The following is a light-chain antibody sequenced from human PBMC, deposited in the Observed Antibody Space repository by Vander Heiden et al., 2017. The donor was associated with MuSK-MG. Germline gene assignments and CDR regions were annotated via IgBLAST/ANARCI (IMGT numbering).Light chain of an antibody. CDR2: RNN. CDR3: TAVYVFLGGVV. V-gene: IGLV1-47*03. Sequence: VVTLPAPASMKKRQRVTISCSGSSSNIGSNYVYWYQQLPGTAPKLLIYRNNQRPSGVPDRFSGSKSGTSAPLAISGLWSADEADYYCTAVYVFLGGVVFGGGTKLTVL. CDR1: SSNIGSNY. J-gene: IGLJ2*01.